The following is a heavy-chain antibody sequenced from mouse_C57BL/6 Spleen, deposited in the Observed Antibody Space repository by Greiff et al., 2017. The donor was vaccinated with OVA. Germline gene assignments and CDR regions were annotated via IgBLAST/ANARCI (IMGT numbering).Heavy chain of an antibody. CDR3: TRVRSYYYAMDY. J-gene: IGHJ4*01. D-gene: IGHD2-14*01. CDR1: GFTFSSYA. V-gene: IGHV5-9-1*02. CDR2: ISSGGDYI. Sequence: EVNVVESGEGLVKPGGSLKLSCAASGFTFSSYAMSWVRQTPETRLEWVAYISSGGDYIYYADTVKGRFTISRDNARNTLYLQMSSLKSEDTAMYYCTRVRSYYYAMDYWGQGTSVTVSS.